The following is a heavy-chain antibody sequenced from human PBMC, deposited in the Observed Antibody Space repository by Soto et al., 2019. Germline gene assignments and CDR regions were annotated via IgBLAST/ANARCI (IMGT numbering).Heavy chain of an antibody. Sequence: EGHVVESGGDLVQPGDSLTISCAASGFTFSTYAMSWVRQAPGKGLEWVSGIHKTGTITFYADSVKGRFTISRDNSKNTLFLQMNSLKGEDTAVYSCARAPRRYCTSLSCLGLYGLDVWGQGTTVTVSS. CDR3: ARAPRRYCTSLSCLGLYGLDV. CDR2: IHKTGTIT. V-gene: IGHV3-23*05. CDR1: GFTFSTYA. J-gene: IGHJ6*02. D-gene: IGHD2-8*01.